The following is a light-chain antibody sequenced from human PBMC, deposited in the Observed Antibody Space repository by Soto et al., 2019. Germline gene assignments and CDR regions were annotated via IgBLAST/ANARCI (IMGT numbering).Light chain of an antibody. CDR3: QQYHTSPLT. V-gene: IGKV3-20*01. CDR2: GAS. Sequence: EIVLTQSPGTLSLSPGERATFSCRASQSVSSSLVAWYQQKRGKAPRRLIYGASIRATGIPDRFSGSGSGTDFTLTISRLEPEDFALYYCQQYHTSPLTFGQGTKVDIK. CDR1: QSVSSSL. J-gene: IGKJ1*01.